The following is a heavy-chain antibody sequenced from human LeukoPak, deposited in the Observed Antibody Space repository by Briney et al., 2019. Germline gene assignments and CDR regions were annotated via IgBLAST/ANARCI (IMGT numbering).Heavy chain of an antibody. D-gene: IGHD3-22*01. J-gene: IGHJ4*02. CDR1: GYTFTAYY. CDR2: INPNSGGT. V-gene: IGHV1-2*02. Sequence: ASVKVSCKASGYTFTAYYIHWVRQAPGQGLEWMGWINPNSGGTNYAQKFQGRVTMTRDTSISTAYMELSSLRSDDTAVYYCARDNEGGCDYDLTFDCWRQGALVTVSS. CDR3: ARDNEGGCDYDLTFDC.